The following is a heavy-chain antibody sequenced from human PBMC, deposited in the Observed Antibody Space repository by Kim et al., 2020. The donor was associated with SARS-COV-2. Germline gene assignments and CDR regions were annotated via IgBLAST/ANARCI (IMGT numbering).Heavy chain of an antibody. CDR2: INSKTDCGTT. D-gene: IGHD6-13*01. CDR3: TTGQKAAGGIYATFDY. V-gene: IGHV3-15*01. CDR1: GFIFSDAW. J-gene: IGHJ4*02. Sequence: GGSLRLSCAASGFIFSDAWMTWVRQAPGKGLEWVGRINSKTDCGTTDYAAPGKGRFTISRADSKTTLYLQMNSLKTEATAVYYCTTGQKAAGGIYATFDYWGQGTQVTVSS.